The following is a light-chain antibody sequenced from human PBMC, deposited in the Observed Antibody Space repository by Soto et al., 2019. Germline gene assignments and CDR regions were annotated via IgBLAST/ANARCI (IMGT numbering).Light chain of an antibody. CDR2: STS. CDR3: QMYDSAPWT. CDR1: QGIRHY. J-gene: IGKJ1*01. Sequence: DIKMTQSPSSLSASVGDKVTITCRASQGIRHYLAWYQQKPGKVPTLLIYSTSALQSGVPSRVSGSGSGTAFTLTISSLQPEEVATYYCQMYDSAPWTFGQGTKVDIK. V-gene: IGKV1-27*01.